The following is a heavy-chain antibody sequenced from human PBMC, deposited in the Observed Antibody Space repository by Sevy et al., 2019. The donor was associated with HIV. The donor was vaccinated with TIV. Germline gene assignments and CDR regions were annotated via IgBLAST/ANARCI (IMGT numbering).Heavy chain of an antibody. D-gene: IGHD6-13*01. V-gene: IGHV3-7*01. J-gene: IGHJ6*02. CDR2: IKQDGSEK. CDR1: GFTFSSYW. Sequence: GGSLRLSCAASGFTFSSYWMSWVRQAPGKGLEWVANIKQDGSEKYYVDSVKGRFTISRDNAKNSLYLQMNSLRAEDTAVYYCARRLDPSRIADYGMDVWGQGTTVTVSS. CDR3: ARRLDPSRIADYGMDV.